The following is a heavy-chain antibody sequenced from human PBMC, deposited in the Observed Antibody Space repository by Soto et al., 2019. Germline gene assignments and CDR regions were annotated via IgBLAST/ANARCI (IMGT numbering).Heavy chain of an antibody. CDR2: IYHSGTT. CDR1: GASNRRNNW. Sequence: SXTFTVPGASNRRNNWWSCIRQPPATGLEWIGEIYHSGTTDYNPSLASRVTISVDKSKNQFSLKLSSVTAADTAVYYCEAKGHDNWFDSWGQGTLVTFSS. V-gene: IGHV4-4*02. J-gene: IGHJ5*01. CDR3: EAKGHDNWFDS.